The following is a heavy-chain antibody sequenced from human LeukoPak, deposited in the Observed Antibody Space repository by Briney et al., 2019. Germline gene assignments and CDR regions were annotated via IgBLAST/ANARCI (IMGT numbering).Heavy chain of an antibody. CDR2: INPSGGST. D-gene: IGHD3-22*01. Sequence: GASVKDSCKASGYTFTSYYMHWVRQAPGQGLEWMGIINPSGGSTSYAQKFQGRVTMTRDTSTSTVYMELSSLRSEDTAVYYCARDYYDSSGYYLPDYWGQGTLVTVSS. CDR1: GYTFTSYY. J-gene: IGHJ4*02. V-gene: IGHV1-46*01. CDR3: ARDYYDSSGYYLPDY.